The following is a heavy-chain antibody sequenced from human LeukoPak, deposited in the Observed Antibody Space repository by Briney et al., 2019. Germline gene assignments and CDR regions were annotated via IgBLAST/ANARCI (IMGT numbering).Heavy chain of an antibody. V-gene: IGHV4-31*03. CDR1: GGSISSGGYY. CDR3: TRHRQYDADVFDI. J-gene: IGHJ3*02. CDR2: IYYSGST. D-gene: IGHD2-8*01. Sequence: SQTLSLTCTVSGGSISSGGYYWSWIRQHPGKGLEWIGYIYYSGSTYYNPSLKSRVTISVDTSKNQFSLNLSSVTAADTAVYYCTRHRQYDADVFDIWGQGTMVTVSS.